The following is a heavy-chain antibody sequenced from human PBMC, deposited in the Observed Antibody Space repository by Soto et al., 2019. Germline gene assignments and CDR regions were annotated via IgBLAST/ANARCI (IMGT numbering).Heavy chain of an antibody. D-gene: IGHD3-22*01. J-gene: IGHJ3*02. CDR2: IIPILGTA. V-gene: IGHV1-69*13. CDR1: GRTFSSYA. CDR3: ARGQSDYDRSGYCHPLYI. Sequence: SVKVSCKSSGRTFSSYASGWVRQAPGQGLECMGGIIPILGTADDAQKFQGSVTSTADESMIAAYMELSSLRSEDTCVYSCARGQSDYDRSGYCHPLYICVQGTMVTVSS.